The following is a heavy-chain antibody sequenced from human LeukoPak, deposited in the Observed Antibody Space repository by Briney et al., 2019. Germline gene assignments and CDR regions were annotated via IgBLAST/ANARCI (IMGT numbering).Heavy chain of an antibody. CDR2: IYYSGIT. Sequence: PSETLSLTCTVSGGSISSGDYYWSWIRQPPGKGLEWIGYIYYSGITYYNPSLKSRVTISVDTSKNQFSLKLSSVTAADTAVYYCARLMITFGGVIAPFDYWGQGTLVTVPS. J-gene: IGHJ4*02. V-gene: IGHV4-30-4*08. CDR1: GGSISSGDYY. D-gene: IGHD3-16*02. CDR3: ARLMITFGGVIAPFDY.